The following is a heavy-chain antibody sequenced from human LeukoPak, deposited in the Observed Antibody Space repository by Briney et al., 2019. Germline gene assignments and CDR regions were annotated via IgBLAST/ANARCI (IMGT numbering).Heavy chain of an antibody. J-gene: IGHJ4*02. CDR3: ARVGTRHYGDTPFDY. D-gene: IGHD4-17*01. V-gene: IGHV4-59*01. CDR1: GGSISSYY. Sequence: MSSETLSLTCTVSGGSISSYYWSWIRQPPGKGLEWIGYIYYSGSTNYNPSLKSRVTISVETSKNQFSLKLSSVTAADTAVYYCARVGTRHYGDTPFDYWGQGTLVTVSS. CDR2: IYYSGST.